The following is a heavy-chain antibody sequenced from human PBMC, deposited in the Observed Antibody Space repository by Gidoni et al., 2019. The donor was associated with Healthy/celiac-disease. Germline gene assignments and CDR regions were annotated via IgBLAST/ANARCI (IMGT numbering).Heavy chain of an antibody. CDR2: IWYDGSNK. CDR1: VFTFSSFG. D-gene: IGHD3-10*01. V-gene: IGHV3-33*01. J-gene: IGHJ3*02. Sequence: QVQLVESGGGVVQPGRSLRLSCAASVFTFSSFGRHWVRQAPGKGLEWVAVIWYDGSNKYYADSVKGRFTISRDKSKNTLYLQMNSLRAEDTAVYYCARGTITMVRGVIAHHDAFDIWGQGTMVTVSS. CDR3: ARGTITMVRGVIAHHDAFDI.